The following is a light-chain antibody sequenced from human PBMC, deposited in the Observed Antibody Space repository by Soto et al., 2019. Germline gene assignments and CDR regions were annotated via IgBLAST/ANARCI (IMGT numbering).Light chain of an antibody. CDR1: QGITFW. Sequence: DIQMTQSPSSVSASIGDRVTITCRASQGITFWLAWYQQKPGKAPELLIYSASNLQTGDPSRFSGSGSGTDFTLTISSLQPEDVATYYCQQSHSLPYTFGQGTKLEI. CDR3: QQSHSLPYT. V-gene: IGKV1-12*01. CDR2: SAS. J-gene: IGKJ2*01.